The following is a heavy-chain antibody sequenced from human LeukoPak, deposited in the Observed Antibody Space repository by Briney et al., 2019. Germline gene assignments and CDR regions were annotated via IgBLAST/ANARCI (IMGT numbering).Heavy chain of an antibody. CDR2: MNPDSGDI. V-gene: IGHV1-8*01. CDR3: ARARAVAGNRAYDWLDP. Sequence: EASVKDSCMASGYTFTSYAVNWVRQAPGQGLEGMGWMNPDSGDITYAQKFQGRLTSTRNTSVDTAYMELSGLTSGDTAFYYCARARAVAGNRAYDWLDPWGHGTLVTVSS. CDR1: GYTFTSYA. D-gene: IGHD6-19*01. J-gene: IGHJ5*02.